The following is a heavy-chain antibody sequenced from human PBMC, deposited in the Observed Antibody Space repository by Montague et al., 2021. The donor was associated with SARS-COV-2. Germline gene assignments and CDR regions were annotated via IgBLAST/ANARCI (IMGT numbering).Heavy chain of an antibody. Sequence: SETLSLTCAVSGDSITSTNCCCLVRQPPARGLVWIRELSFGGIATXIXXHKSRATITMDSSRNLFSLQLSSVIAADTAIYYCAGKVLTVPADYWGQGPLFT. D-gene: IGHD4-11*01. CDR1: GDSITSTNC. V-gene: IGHV4-4*02. CDR2: LSFGGIA. CDR3: AGKVLTVPADY. J-gene: IGHJ4*02.